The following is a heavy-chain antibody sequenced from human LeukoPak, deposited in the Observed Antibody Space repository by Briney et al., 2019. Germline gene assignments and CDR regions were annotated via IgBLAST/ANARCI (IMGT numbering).Heavy chain of an antibody. D-gene: IGHD6-19*01. CDR1: GYTFTSYA. J-gene: IGHJ4*02. V-gene: IGHV7-4-1*02. CDR3: ARDLRSSGWSPFGY. CDR2: INTNTGNP. Sequence: GASVKVSCKASGYTFTSYAMNWVRQAPGQGLEWMGWINTNTGNPTYAQGFTGRFVFSLDTSVSTAYLQISSLKAEDTAVYYCARDLRSSGWSPFGYWGQGTLVTVSS.